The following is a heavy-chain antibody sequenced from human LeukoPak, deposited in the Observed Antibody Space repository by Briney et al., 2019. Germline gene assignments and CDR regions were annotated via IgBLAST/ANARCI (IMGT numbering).Heavy chain of an antibody. D-gene: IGHD2-8*01. V-gene: IGHV3-21*01. Sequence: PGGSLRLSCAASGFTFSSYSMNWVRQAPGKGLEWVSSISSSSSYIYYADSVKGRFTISRDNAKNSLYLQMNSLRAEDTAVYYCARVQYCTNGVCYRLGYFDLWGRGTLVTVSS. CDR2: ISSSSSYI. CDR1: GFTFSSYS. CDR3: ARVQYCTNGVCYRLGYFDL. J-gene: IGHJ2*01.